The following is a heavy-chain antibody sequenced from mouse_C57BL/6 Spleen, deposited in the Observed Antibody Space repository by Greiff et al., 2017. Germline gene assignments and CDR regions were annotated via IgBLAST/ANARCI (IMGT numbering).Heavy chain of an antibody. Sequence: VQRVESGAELAKPGASVKLSCKASGYTFTSYWMHWVKQRPGQGLEWIGYINPSSGYTKYNQKFKDKATLTADKSSSTAYMQLSSLTYEDSAVYYCARSDNNYGYFDYWGQGTTLTVSS. CDR2: INPSSGYT. J-gene: IGHJ2*01. V-gene: IGHV1-7*01. CDR1: GYTFTSYW. D-gene: IGHD2-5*01. CDR3: ARSDNNYGYFDY.